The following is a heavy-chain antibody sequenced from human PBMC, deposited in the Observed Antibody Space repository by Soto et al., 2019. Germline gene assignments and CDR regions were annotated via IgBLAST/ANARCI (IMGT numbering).Heavy chain of an antibody. CDR2: ISGSGGST. J-gene: IGHJ4*02. CDR1: GFTFSSYA. V-gene: IGHV3-23*01. D-gene: IGHD3-22*01. Sequence: PVGSLRLSCAASGFTFSSYAMSWVRQAPGKGLEWVSAISGSGGSTYYADSVKGRFTIFRDNSKNTLYLQMNSLRAEDTAVYYCAKDEPHYYDSSGYYRFDYWGQGTLVTVSS. CDR3: AKDEPHYYDSSGYYRFDY.